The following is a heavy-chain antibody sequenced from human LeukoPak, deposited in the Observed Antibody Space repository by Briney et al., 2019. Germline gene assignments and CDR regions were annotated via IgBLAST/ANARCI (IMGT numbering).Heavy chain of an antibody. Sequence: GRSLRLSCAASGFTFSSYAMHWVRQAPGKGLEWVAVISYDGSNKYYADSVKGRFTISRDNSKNTLYLQMNSLRAEDTAVYYCAGSRGPYYYYYGMDVWGQGTTVTVSS. J-gene: IGHJ6*02. CDR3: AGSRGPYYYYYGMDV. V-gene: IGHV3-30-3*01. CDR1: GFTFSSYA. CDR2: ISYDGSNK. D-gene: IGHD2-15*01.